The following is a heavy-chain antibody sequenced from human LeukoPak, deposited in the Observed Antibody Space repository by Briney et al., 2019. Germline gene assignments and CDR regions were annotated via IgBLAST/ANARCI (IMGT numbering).Heavy chain of an antibody. CDR3: ARGCNYYDSSGYGPNYYYYYMDV. J-gene: IGHJ6*03. CDR2: INWNGGST. V-gene: IGHV3-20*04. CDR1: GFTFDDYG. D-gene: IGHD3-22*01. Sequence: GGSLRLSCAASGFTFDDYGMSWVRQAPGKGLEWGSGINWNGGSTDYADSVKGRFTISRDNAKRSLYLLMNSLRAEDMALYYCARGCNYYDSSGYGPNYYYYYMDVWGKGTTVTVSS.